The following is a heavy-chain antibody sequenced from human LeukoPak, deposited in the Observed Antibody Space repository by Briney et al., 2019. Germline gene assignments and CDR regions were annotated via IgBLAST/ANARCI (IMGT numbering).Heavy chain of an antibody. CDR1: VGTFSSTV. J-gene: IGHJ4*02. CDR3: ARDVFSRDPHYGGPVHD. V-gene: IGHV1-69*05. D-gene: IGHD4/OR15-4a*01. CDR2: SIPIFGRT. Sequence: SVTVSCKASVGTFSSTVISWVRQAPGQGLEWMGGSIPIFGRTSYAQKFQGRVTITTDESTGTAYMEVSSLRSEDTAVYYCARDVFSRDPHYGGPVHDWGQGTLVTVSS.